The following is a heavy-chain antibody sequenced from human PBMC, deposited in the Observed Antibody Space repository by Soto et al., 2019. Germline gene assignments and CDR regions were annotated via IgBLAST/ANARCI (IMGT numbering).Heavy chain of an antibody. Sequence: PXXSLSLSWGAAGVTVSRNYVRWVRQAPGKGLEWVSVIYSGGSTYYADSVKGRFTISRDNSKNTLYLQTNSLRAEDTAVYYCANHYGDYPLWGQGTLVTVSS. V-gene: IGHV3-66*01. D-gene: IGHD4-17*01. J-gene: IGHJ4*02. CDR3: ANHYGDYPL. CDR2: IYSGGST. CDR1: GVTVSRNY.